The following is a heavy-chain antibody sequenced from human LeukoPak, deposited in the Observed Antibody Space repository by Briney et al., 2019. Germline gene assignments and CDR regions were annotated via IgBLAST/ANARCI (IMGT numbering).Heavy chain of an antibody. CDR1: GFTVSSYA. J-gene: IGHJ4*02. CDR2: LGIAGDT. Sequence: GGSLRLSCAASGFTVSSYAMHWVRQPIGKGPEWVSALGIAGDTFYLGSVKGRFTISRENAKNSLYLQMNSLRAEDTAMYYCARQKQSHGNFDYWGQGTLVTVSS. D-gene: IGHD1-26*01. CDR3: ARQKQSHGNFDY. V-gene: IGHV3-13*01.